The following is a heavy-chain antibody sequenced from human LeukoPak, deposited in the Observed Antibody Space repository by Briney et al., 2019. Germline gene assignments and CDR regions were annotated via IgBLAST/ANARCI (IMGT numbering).Heavy chain of an antibody. D-gene: IGHD2-2*01. CDR3: ARGLVVPAAMGEFDY. CDR1: GYTFSSYD. J-gene: IGHJ4*02. V-gene: IGHV1-18*01. CDR2: ISAYNGNT. Sequence: ASVKVSCKASGYTFSSYDISWVRQAPGQGLEWMGWISAYNGNTNYAQKFQGRITMTRDTSTSTAYMELRSLKSDDTAVYYCARGLVVPAAMGEFDYWGQGTLIAVSS.